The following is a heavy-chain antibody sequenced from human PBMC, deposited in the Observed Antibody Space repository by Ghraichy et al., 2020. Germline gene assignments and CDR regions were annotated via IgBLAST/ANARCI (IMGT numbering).Heavy chain of an antibody. Sequence: GESLNISCAASGFIFNKFAITWIRQAPGKGLEWVSSISATGNITSCADSLKGRFTVSRDNSRNTVYLQMNSLRAGDTAVYYCAKDRQYDGAGYYFRGFHLWGQGAWVTVSS. CDR2: ISATGNIT. V-gene: IGHV3-23*01. CDR1: GFIFNKFA. CDR3: AKDRQYDGAGYYFRGFHL. D-gene: IGHD2-15*01. J-gene: IGHJ3*01.